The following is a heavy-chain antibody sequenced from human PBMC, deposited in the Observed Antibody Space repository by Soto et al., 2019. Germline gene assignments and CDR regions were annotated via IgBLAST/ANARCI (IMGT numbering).Heavy chain of an antibody. CDR2: MNPNSGNT. V-gene: IGHV1-8*01. D-gene: IGHD3-3*01. CDR1: GYTFTSYD. J-gene: IGHJ4*02. CDR3: ARGEERFLEWLLGN. Sequence: ASVKVSCKASGYTFTSYDINWVRQATGQGLEWMGWMNPNSGNTGYAQKFQGRVTMTRNTSISTAYMELSSLRSEDTAVYYCARGEERFLEWLLGNWGQGTLVTVSS.